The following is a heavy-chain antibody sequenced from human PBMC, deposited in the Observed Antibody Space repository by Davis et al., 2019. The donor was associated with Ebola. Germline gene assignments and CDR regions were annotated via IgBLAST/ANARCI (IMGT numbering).Heavy chain of an antibody. D-gene: IGHD1-26*01. CDR3: AKRMGSYYVWEYYFDY. Sequence: GESLKISCAASGFTFSSYAMSWVRQAPGKGLEWVSAISGSGGSTYYADSVKGRFTISRDNSKNTLYLQMNSLRAEDTAVYYCAKRMGSYYVWEYYFDYWGQGTLVTVSS. CDR2: ISGSGGST. CDR1: GFTFSSYA. J-gene: IGHJ4*02. V-gene: IGHV3-23*01.